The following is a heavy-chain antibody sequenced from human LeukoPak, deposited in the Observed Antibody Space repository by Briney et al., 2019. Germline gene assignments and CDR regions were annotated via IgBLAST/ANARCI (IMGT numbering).Heavy chain of an antibody. CDR3: ASAWFAPNGVYYYYGMDV. J-gene: IGHJ6*02. Sequence: GASVKVSCRASGGTFSSYAISWGRQAPGQGLEWMGRIIPILGIANYAQKFQGRVTITADKSTSTAYMELSSLRSEDTAVYYCASAWFAPNGVYYYYGMDVWGQGTTVTVSS. V-gene: IGHV1-69*04. CDR1: GGTFSSYA. CDR2: IIPILGIA. D-gene: IGHD2-8*01.